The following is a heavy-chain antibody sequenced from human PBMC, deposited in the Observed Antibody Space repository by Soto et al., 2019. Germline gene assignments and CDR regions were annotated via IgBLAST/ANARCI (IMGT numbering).Heavy chain of an antibody. CDR2: IKGDGSER. D-gene: IGHD2-2*02. J-gene: IGHJ6*02. Sequence: GGSLRLSCVGTGLNFDDFAMHWVRQAPGKGLEWVANIKGDGSERHYVDSVKGRFTISRDNAKNSLFLQMNSLRVEDTAVYYCARDGCTSASCDIYGMDVWGQGTTVTVSS. V-gene: IGHV3-7*03. CDR1: GLNFDDFA. CDR3: ARDGCTSASCDIYGMDV.